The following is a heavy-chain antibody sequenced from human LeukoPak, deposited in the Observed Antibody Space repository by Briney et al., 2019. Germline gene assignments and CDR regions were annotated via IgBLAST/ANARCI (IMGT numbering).Heavy chain of an antibody. CDR1: AFTFSSYG. CDR2: IQYDRTNE. D-gene: IGHD3-22*01. V-gene: IGHV3-30*02. Sequence: GGSLRLSCAASAFTFSSYGMHWVRQAPGKGLEWVAYIQYDRTNEQYAHSVKGRFRISGDNSNNILYLQMNSLRAEDTAVYYCARSNYYDSSIGVWGQGTMVTVSS. CDR3: ARSNYYDSSIGV. J-gene: IGHJ3*01.